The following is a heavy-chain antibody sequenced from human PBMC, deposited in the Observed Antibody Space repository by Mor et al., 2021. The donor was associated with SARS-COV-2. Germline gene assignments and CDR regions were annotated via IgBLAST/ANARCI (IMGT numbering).Heavy chain of an antibody. V-gene: IGHV3-9*01. Sequence: YADSVKGRFTISRDNAKNSLYLQMNSLRAEDTALYYCAKDILGSGSFNAFDIWGQGTMVTVSS. J-gene: IGHJ3*02. D-gene: IGHD3-10*02. CDR3: AKDILGSGSFNAFDI.